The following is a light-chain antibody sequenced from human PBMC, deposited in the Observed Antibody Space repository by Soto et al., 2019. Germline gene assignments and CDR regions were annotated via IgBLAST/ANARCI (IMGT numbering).Light chain of an antibody. CDR1: SGHSSYA. J-gene: IGLJ3*02. CDR3: QTWGTGPWV. CDR2: VNSDGSH. V-gene: IGLV4-69*01. Sequence: QLVLTQSPSASASLGASVKLTCTLSSGHSSYAIAWHQQQPEKGPRYLMKVNSDGSHSKGDGIPDRFSGSSSGAERFLTISSLQSEDEAVYYCQTWGTGPWVFGGGTKLTVL.